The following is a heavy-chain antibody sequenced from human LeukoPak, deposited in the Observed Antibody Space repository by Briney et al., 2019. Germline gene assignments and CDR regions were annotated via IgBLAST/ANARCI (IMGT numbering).Heavy chain of an antibody. J-gene: IGHJ4*02. D-gene: IGHD1-1*01. Sequence: GGSLRLSCAASGFTFSSYSMHWLRQAPGKGLAYVSAISSNGDNTYYAGSVKGRFTISRDNSKNTLYLQMGSLRVEDMGVYYCAREVHRVFDYWGQGNLVTVSS. CDR1: GFTFSSYS. CDR3: AREVHRVFDY. V-gene: IGHV3-64*02. CDR2: ISSNGDNT.